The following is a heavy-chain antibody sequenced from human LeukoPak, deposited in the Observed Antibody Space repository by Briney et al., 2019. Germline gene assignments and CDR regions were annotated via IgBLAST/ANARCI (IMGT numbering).Heavy chain of an antibody. Sequence: GGSPRLSCAASGITVVTQYINWGRQPPGKGLEWVSVIYSGGSKYYADSVKGRFTTSRDNSKNTLYLQMNSLRAEDTAVYYCARESSSGWRNFDYWGQGTLVTVSS. J-gene: IGHJ4*02. CDR3: ARESSSGWRNFDY. CDR2: IYSGGSK. V-gene: IGHV3-53*01. CDR1: GITVVTQY. D-gene: IGHD6-19*01.